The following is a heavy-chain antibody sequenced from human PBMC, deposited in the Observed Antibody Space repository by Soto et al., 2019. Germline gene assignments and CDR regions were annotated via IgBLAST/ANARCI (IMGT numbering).Heavy chain of an antibody. CDR1: GFIFNTYG. Sequence: QVQLVESGGGVVQPGRSLRLSCAASGFIFNTYGMHWVRQAPGKGLEWLAVVWYDGSKQYYADSVKGRFTISKDNSKHMVYLQMNRLRAEDAAVYYCARAVRGVAIDYWGQGTLVTVSS. CDR2: VWYDGSKQ. J-gene: IGHJ4*02. D-gene: IGHD3-10*01. V-gene: IGHV3-33*01. CDR3: ARAVRGVAIDY.